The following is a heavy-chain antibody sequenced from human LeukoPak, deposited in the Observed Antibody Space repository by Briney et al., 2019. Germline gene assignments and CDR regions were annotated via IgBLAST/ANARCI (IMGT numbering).Heavy chain of an antibody. D-gene: IGHD6-19*01. Sequence: SETLSLTCTVSGGSISSYYWSWIRQPAGKGLEWIGRIYTSGSTNYNPSLKSRVTMSVDTSKNQFSLKLSPVTAADTAVYYCARDRSSSGWYSYRYFDLWGRGTLVTVSS. CDR2: IYTSGST. V-gene: IGHV4-4*07. J-gene: IGHJ2*01. CDR1: GGSISSYY. CDR3: ARDRSSSGWYSYRYFDL.